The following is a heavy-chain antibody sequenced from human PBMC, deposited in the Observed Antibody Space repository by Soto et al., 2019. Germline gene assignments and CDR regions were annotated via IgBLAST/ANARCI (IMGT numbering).Heavy chain of an antibody. Sequence: QVQLVESGGGVVQPGRSLRLSCAASGFTFSSYGMHWVRQAPGKGLEWVAVIWYDGSKEYYADSVKGRFTVSRDNSKNTLYLQMNSLRAEDTAVYYCARERKPYDILTGYWYNWFDPWGQGTLVTVSS. V-gene: IGHV3-33*01. CDR3: ARERKPYDILTGYWYNWFDP. CDR2: IWYDGSKE. CDR1: GFTFSSYG. D-gene: IGHD3-9*01. J-gene: IGHJ5*02.